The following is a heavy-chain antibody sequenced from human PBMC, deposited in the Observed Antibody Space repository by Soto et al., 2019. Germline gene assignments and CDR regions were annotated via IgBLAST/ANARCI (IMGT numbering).Heavy chain of an antibody. Sequence: GGSLRLSCAASGFTFSSYSMNWVRQAPGKGLEWISYITSGSSTIHYADSVKGRFTISRDNAKNSLYLQMNSLRAEDTAVYYCARVPYASGSFDYWGQGTLVTVSS. J-gene: IGHJ4*02. CDR3: ARVPYASGSFDY. CDR1: GFTFSSYS. V-gene: IGHV3-48*01. CDR2: ITSGSSTI. D-gene: IGHD3-10*01.